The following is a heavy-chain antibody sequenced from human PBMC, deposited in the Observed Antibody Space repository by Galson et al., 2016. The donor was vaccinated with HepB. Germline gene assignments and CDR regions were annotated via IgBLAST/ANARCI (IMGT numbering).Heavy chain of an antibody. Sequence: SLRLSCAASGFTFSYYGMHWVRQAPGKGLEWVTIISHDGSLKFYADFVKGRFTISRDNYKNTLYLQMTSLRAEDTALYYCAKDRGVVPDYYFDHWGQATLVTVSS. J-gene: IGHJ4*02. CDR1: GFTFSYYG. CDR2: ISHDGSLK. CDR3: AKDRGVVPDYYFDH. V-gene: IGHV3-30*18.